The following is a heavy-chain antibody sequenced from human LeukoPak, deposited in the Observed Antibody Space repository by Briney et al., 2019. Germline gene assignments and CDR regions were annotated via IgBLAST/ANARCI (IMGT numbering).Heavy chain of an antibody. J-gene: IGHJ4*02. CDR3: ARLPAVYSSNFDT. D-gene: IGHD2-21*01. Sequence: KPSETLSLTCTVSGDSFTRSTYYWGWVRHTPREGLEWIAAIYHRGSRYYNPSLESRVTMSIDSNRLSLQLRSVTATDSGVYHCARLPAVYSSNFDTWGRGALVIVSS. CDR1: GDSFTRSTYY. V-gene: IGHV4-39*02. CDR2: IYHRGSR.